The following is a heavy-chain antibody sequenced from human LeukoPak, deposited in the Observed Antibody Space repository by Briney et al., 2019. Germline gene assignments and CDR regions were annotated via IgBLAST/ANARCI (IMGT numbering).Heavy chain of an antibody. V-gene: IGHV3-7*01. J-gene: IGHJ3*02. CDR2: IKQDGSEK. D-gene: IGHD3/OR15-3a*01. Sequence: PGGSLRLSCAASGFTFSSYWMSWVRQAPGKGLEWVANIKQDGSEKYYVDSVKGRFTISRDNAKNSLYLQLNSLRAEDTAVYYCARDSPKWTHAFDIWGQGTMVTVSS. CDR1: GFTFSSYW. CDR3: ARDSPKWTHAFDI.